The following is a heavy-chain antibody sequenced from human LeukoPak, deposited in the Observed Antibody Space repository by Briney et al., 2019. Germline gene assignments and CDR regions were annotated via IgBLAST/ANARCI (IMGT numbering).Heavy chain of an antibody. J-gene: IGHJ6*02. CDR1: GGSISSSY. D-gene: IGHD3-9*01. Sequence: SETLSVTCTVPGGSISSSYWSWIRQPPGKGLEWIGYIYYSGSTNYNPSLKSRVTISVDTSKNQFSLKLSSVTAADTAVYYCARYFKSVAPHGMDVWGQGTTVTVSS. V-gene: IGHV4-59*01. CDR2: IYYSGST. CDR3: ARYFKSVAPHGMDV.